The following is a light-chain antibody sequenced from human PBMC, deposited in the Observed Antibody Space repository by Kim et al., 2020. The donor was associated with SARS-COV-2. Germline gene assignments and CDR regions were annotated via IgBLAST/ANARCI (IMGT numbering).Light chain of an antibody. CDR3: QQLNSYPWT. V-gene: IGKV1-9*01. J-gene: IGKJ1*01. Sequence: ASVGDRVTITCRASQGISSYLAWYQQKPGKAPKLLIYAASTLQSGVPSRFSGSGSGTDFTLTISSLQPEDFTTYYCQQLNSYPWTFGQGTKVDIK. CDR1: QGISSY. CDR2: AAS.